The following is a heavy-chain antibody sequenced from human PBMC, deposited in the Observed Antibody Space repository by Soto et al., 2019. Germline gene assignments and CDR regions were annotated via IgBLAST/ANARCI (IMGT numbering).Heavy chain of an antibody. V-gene: IGHV4-4*07. Sequence: SETLSLTCTVSGVSTSNYYWSWIRQPAGKGLEWIGRLSTSGNTNYNPSLKSRVTMSLDTSKNQFSLMLNSVTAADTAVYYCRRDFDYWGQGTLVTVSS. CDR3: RRDFDY. CDR1: GVSTSNYY. J-gene: IGHJ4*02. CDR2: LSTSGNT. D-gene: IGHD6-6*01.